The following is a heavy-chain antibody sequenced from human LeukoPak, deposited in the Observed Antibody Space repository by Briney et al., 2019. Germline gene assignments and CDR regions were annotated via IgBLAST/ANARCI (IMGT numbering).Heavy chain of an antibody. V-gene: IGHV4-59*01. CDR1: GGSISSYY. J-gene: IGHJ3*02. CDR2: IFYSGST. CDR3: ARARGGTMVRGVMIPNAFDI. Sequence: SETLSLTCTVSGGSISSYYWSWNRQPPGKGLELIGYIFYSGSTNYNSSLKSRVTISVDTSKNQFSLKLSSVTAADTAVYYCARARGGTMVRGVMIPNAFDIWGQGTMVTVSS. D-gene: IGHD3-10*01.